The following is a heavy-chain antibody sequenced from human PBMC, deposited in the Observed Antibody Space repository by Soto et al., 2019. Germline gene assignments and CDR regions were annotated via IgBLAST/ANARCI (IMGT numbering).Heavy chain of an antibody. CDR3: AGYSGSGHDAFDL. V-gene: IGHV1-69*01. Sequence: QVQLVQSGAEVKKPGSSVKVSCKASGGTFSSYAISWVRQAPGQGLEWMGGIIPMFGTANYAQKFQGRVTITADESTSTALLELSSLRSEYPAMYDCAGYSGSGHDAFDLWGQGTMVTVS. CDR2: IIPMFGTA. CDR1: GGTFSSYA. D-gene: IGHD1-26*01. J-gene: IGHJ3*01.